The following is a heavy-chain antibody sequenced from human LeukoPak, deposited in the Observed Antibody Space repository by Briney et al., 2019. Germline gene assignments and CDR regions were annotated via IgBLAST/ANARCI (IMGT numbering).Heavy chain of an antibody. J-gene: IGHJ5*02. CDR3: VTNRRECCSGRDCYSEKYTWFDP. D-gene: IGHD2-21*02. CDR2: IKQVGSEQ. V-gene: IGHV3-7*01. CDR1: GFTFSDSL. Sequence: GGSLRLSRIASGFTFSDSLMSRVRPALGGRLEWVAHIKQVGSEQYYANSVKGPFTVSRDNATSSLSLQMSSLRPEDTAVYHCVTNRRECCSGRDCYSEKYTWFDPWGQGTLVTVSS.